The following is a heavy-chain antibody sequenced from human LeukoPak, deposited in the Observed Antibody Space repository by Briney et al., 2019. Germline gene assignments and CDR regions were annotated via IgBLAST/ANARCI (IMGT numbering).Heavy chain of an antibody. CDR3: AREYAAPAASFDY. Sequence: GGPLRLSCAASGFTFSSYAMHWLRQAPGKGLEWGAVIAYDGSNKYYADSVKGRFTISRDNSKNTLYLQMNSLRAEDTAVYYCAREYAAPAASFDYWGQGTLVTVSS. J-gene: IGHJ4*02. D-gene: IGHD2-15*01. CDR1: GFTFSSYA. V-gene: IGHV3-30-3*01. CDR2: IAYDGSNK.